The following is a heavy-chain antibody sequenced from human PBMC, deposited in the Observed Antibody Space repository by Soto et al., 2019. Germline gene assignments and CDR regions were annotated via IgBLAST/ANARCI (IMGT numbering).Heavy chain of an antibody. D-gene: IGHD2-15*01. Sequence: SETLSLTCNVSGVTIRGYYWNWIRQPPGKTLEWIGSIYYTGGTNYNPSLKSRVTTSVDTSKMQVSLKLSSVTAADTAVYFCARGTPSPLIVRSSRGPWFDPWGQGTLVTVPS. J-gene: IGHJ5*02. CDR3: ARGTPSPLIVRSSRGPWFDP. CDR1: GVTIRGYY. CDR2: IYYTGGT. V-gene: IGHV4-59*08.